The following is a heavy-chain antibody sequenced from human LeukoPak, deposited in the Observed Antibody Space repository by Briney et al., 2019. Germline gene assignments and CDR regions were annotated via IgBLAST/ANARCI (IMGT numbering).Heavy chain of an antibody. CDR3: AKGMFVFGTTFYFDY. Sequence: PGGSLRLSCAASGFTFSSYGMSWVRQAPGKGLEWVSAISGSGGSTYYADSVKGRFTISRDNSKNTLYLQMNSLRAEDTAVYYCAKGMFVFGTTFYFDYWGQGTLVTVSS. V-gene: IGHV3-23*01. CDR1: GFTFSSYG. J-gene: IGHJ4*02. D-gene: IGHD2/OR15-2a*01. CDR2: ISGSGGST.